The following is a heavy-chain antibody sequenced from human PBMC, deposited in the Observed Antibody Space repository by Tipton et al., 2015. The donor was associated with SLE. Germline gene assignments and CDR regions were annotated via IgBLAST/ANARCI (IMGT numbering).Heavy chain of an antibody. CDR2: IDTSGDT. Sequence: TLSLTCTVSGDSISSGTYYWSWIRQPAGKGLEWIGRIDTSGDTKYSPSLKSRVTISVDTSKNQFSLKLNSVAAADTAVYYCARESVAGTYIPNWFDPWGQGTLVTVSS. CDR1: GDSISSGTYY. J-gene: IGHJ5*02. D-gene: IGHD6-19*01. CDR3: ARESVAGTYIPNWFDP. V-gene: IGHV4-61*02.